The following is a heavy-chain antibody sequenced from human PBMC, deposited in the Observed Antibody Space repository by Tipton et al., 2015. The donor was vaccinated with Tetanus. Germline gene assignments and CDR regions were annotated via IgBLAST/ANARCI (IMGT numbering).Heavy chain of an antibody. CDR2: IYYSGST. CDR3: ARDQARGARGWNYFDY. V-gene: IGHV4-31*03. J-gene: IGHJ4*02. D-gene: IGHD1-26*01. CDR1: GGSISSGGYY. Sequence: TLSLTCTVSGGSISSGGYYWTWIRQHPGKGLEWIGDIYYSGSTYYNPSLKSRVNISVDTSNNQFSVNLNSVTAADTAVYYCARDQARGARGWNYFDYWGQGALVTVSS.